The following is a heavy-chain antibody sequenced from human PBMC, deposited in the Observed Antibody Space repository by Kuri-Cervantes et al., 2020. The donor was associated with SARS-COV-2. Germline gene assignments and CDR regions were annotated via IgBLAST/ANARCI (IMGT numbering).Heavy chain of an antibody. V-gene: IGHV1-69*13. CDR2: IIPFFGTP. CDR1: GYTFTSYD. J-gene: IGHJ4*02. Sequence: SVKVSCKASGYTFTSYDINWVRQATGQGLEWRGGIIPFFGTPNYAQKFEGRVTITADESTSTAYKEMSSLRFEDTAVYYCAREVVYWSQGTLVTVSS. CDR3: AREVVY.